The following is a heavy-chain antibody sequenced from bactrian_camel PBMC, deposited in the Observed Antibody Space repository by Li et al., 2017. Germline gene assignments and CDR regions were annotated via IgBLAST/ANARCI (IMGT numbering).Heavy chain of an antibody. Sequence: VQLVESGGGSVQAGGSLRLSCTSSGFTFSTHHISWVRQAPGKGLEWVSAIDSGGGSTYYADSYYADSVKGRFTTSGDNAKNTVYLQMNSLKPEDTALYFCATDRALQKYRSSWSLWGQGTQVTVS. CDR2: IDSGGGST. D-gene: IGHD6*01. CDR1: GFTFSTHH. J-gene: IGHJ4*01. CDR3: ATDRALQKYRSSWSL. V-gene: IGHV3S40*01.